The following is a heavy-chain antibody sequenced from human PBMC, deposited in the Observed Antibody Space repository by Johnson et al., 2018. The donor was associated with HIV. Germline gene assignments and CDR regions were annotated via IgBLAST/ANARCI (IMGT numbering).Heavy chain of an antibody. CDR1: GFTFSNYG. CDR2: IRYDGSDK. J-gene: IGHJ3*01. CDR3: VRDAFDYRDASGRFGGAGFDL. D-gene: IGHD3-16*01. V-gene: IGHV3-33*08. Sequence: QVQLVESGGGVVQPGRSLRLSCSASGFTFSNYGMQWVRQAPGKGLEWVAVIRYDGSDKYYADSVKGRFTISRDNAKNSLALQMNSLTAEDTAVYYCVRDAFDYRDASGRFGGAGFDLWGQGTVVTVSS.